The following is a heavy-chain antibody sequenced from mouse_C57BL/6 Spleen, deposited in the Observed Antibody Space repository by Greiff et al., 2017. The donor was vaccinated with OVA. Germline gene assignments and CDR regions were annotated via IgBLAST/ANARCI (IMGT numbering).Heavy chain of an antibody. D-gene: IGHD1-1*01. J-gene: IGHJ1*03. CDR2: IHPNSGST. CDR3: ARDYGSSDGYFDV. CDR1: GYTFTSYW. V-gene: IGHV1-64*01. Sequence: QVQLQQPGAELVKPGASVKLSCKASGYTFTSYWMHWVKQRPGQGLEWIGMIHPNSGSTNYNEKFKSKATLTVDKSSSTAYMQLSSLTSEDSAVYYGARDYGSSDGYFDVWGTGTTVTVSS.